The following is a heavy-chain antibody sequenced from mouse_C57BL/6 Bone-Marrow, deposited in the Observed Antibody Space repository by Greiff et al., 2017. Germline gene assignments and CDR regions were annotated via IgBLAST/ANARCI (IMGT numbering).Heavy chain of an antibody. CDR2: IYPRSGNT. J-gene: IGHJ3*01. V-gene: IGHV1-81*01. Sequence: QVHVKQSGAELARPGASVKLSCKASGYTFTSYGISWVKQRTGQGLEWIGEIYPRSGNTYYNEKFKGKATLTADKSSSTAYMELRSLTSEDSAVYFCAGNSNYPAWFAYWGQGTLVTVSA. D-gene: IGHD2-5*01. CDR1: GYTFTSYG. CDR3: AGNSNYPAWFAY.